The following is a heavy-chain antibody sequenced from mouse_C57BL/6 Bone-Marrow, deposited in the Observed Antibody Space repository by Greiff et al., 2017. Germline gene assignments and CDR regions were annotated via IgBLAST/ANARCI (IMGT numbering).Heavy chain of an antibody. CDR3: AMGYSNAWFAY. D-gene: IGHD2-5*01. CDR1: GYTFTSYW. CDR2: IHPSDSDT. Sequence: VQLQQPGAELVKPGASVKVSCKASGYTFTSYWMHWVKQRPGQGLEWIGRIHPSDSDTNYNQKFKGKATLTVDKSSSTAYMQLSSLTSEDSAVYYCAMGYSNAWFAYWGQGTLVTVSA. V-gene: IGHV1-74*01. J-gene: IGHJ3*01.